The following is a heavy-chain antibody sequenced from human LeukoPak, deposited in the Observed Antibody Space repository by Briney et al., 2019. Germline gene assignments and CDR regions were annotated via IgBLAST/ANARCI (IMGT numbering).Heavy chain of an antibody. CDR1: GGTFSSYA. CDR2: IIPILGIA. Sequence: ASVKVSCKASGGTFSSYAISWVRQAPGQGLEWMGRIIPILGIANYAQKFQGRVTITADKSTSTAYMELSSLRSEDTAVYYCARGSELLWFGEYQGGFDYWGQGTLVTVSS. V-gene: IGHV1-69*04. CDR3: ARGSELLWFGEYQGGFDY. J-gene: IGHJ4*02. D-gene: IGHD3-10*01.